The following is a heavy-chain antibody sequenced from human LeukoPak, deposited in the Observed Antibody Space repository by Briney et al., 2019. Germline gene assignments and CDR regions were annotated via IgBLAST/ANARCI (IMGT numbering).Heavy chain of an antibody. CDR3: ARIDYTLYYFDY. J-gene: IGHJ4*02. V-gene: IGHV1-2*02. Sequence: ASVKVSCKASGYTFTGYYIHWVRQAPGQGLEWMGWINPNSGGTDYAQKFQGRVTMTRDTSISTAYMDLSRLRSDDTAVYYCARIDYTLYYFDYWGQGTLVTVSS. CDR1: GYTFTGYY. CDR2: INPNSGGT. D-gene: IGHD4-11*01.